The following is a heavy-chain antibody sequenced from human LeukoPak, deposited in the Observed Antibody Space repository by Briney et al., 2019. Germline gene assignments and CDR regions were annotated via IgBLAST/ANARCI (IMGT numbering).Heavy chain of an antibody. J-gene: IGHJ4*02. CDR3: ARHERGIWFGELLPYYFDY. Sequence: SETLSLTCTVSGGSISSSGYYWGWIRQPPGKGLEWIGSIYYSGSTYYNPSLKSRVTISVDTSKNQFSLKLSSVTAADTAVYYCARHERGIWFGELLPYYFDYWGQGTLVTVSS. V-gene: IGHV4-39*01. D-gene: IGHD3-10*01. CDR2: IYYSGST. CDR1: GGSISSSGYY.